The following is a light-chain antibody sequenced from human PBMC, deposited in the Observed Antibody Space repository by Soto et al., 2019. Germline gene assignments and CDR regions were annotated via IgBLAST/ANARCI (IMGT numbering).Light chain of an antibody. J-gene: IGKJ1*01. Sequence: EIVMTQSPGTLSVSPGERATLSFRASQSVSSNFAWYQQKPGQTPSLLIYGSSTRATGSPARFSGSGSGTQFALTISSLQSEDFAVYYCQQYNNWPRTFGQGTKVAI. CDR3: QQYNNWPRT. CDR1: QSVSSN. CDR2: GSS. V-gene: IGKV3-15*01.